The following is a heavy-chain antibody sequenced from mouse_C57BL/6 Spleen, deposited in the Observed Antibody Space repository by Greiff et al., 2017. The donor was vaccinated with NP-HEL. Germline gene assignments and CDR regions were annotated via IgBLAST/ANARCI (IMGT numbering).Heavy chain of an antibody. Sequence: VQLQQSGAELVRPGTSVKVSCKASGYAFTNYLIEWVKQRPGQGLEWIGVINPGSGGTNYNEKFKGKATLTADKSSSTAYMQLSSLTSEDSAVYFCARGVTTVRGYFDYWGQGTTLTVSS. CDR1: GYAFTNYL. CDR3: ARGVTTVRGYFDY. J-gene: IGHJ2*01. D-gene: IGHD1-1*01. V-gene: IGHV1-54*01. CDR2: INPGSGGT.